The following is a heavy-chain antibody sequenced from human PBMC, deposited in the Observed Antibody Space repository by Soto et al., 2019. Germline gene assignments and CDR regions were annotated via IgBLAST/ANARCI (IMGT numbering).Heavy chain of an antibody. J-gene: IGHJ4*02. Sequence: GGSLRLSCAASGFTFSSYAMHWVRQAPGKGLEWVAVISYDGSNKYYADSVKGRFTISRDNSKNTLYLQWSSLKASDTAMYYCARHYASSWPGNYWGQGTLVTVSS. V-gene: IGHV3-30-3*01. CDR3: ARHYASSWPGNY. CDR1: GFTFSSYA. D-gene: IGHD6-13*01. CDR2: ISYDGSNK.